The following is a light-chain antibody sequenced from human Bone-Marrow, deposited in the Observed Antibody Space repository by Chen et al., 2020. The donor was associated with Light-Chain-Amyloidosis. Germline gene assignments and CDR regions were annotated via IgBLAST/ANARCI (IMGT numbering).Light chain of an antibody. V-gene: IGLV2-14*01. CDR2: EVT. J-gene: IGLJ1*01. CDR3: SSYTITNTLV. Sequence: QSALPQPASLSGSPGQSITISCTGTSSDVGGDNHVSLHQQHPDKAPKLMIYEVTNRPSWVPDRFSGSKSDNTASLTISGLQTEDEADYFCSSYTITNTLVFGSGTRVTVL. CDR1: SSDVGGDNH.